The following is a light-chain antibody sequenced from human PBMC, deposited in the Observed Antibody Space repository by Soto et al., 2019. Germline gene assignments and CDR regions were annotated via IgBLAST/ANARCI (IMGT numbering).Light chain of an antibody. J-gene: IGKJ1*01. CDR1: QTIDNK. V-gene: IGKV3-15*01. Sequence: IVMTQSPATLSVSPGERATLSCRASQTIDNKLAWYQQRPGQAPRLLIYGASIRATGIPARFSGSGSGTEFTLTISGLQSEDFGVYYCQQDKDSRTFGQGTNVDIK. CDR2: GAS. CDR3: QQDKDSRT.